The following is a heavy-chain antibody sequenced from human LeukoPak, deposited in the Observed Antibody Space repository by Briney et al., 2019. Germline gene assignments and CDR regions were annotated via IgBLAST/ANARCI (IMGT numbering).Heavy chain of an antibody. CDR1: GDSISSVSYY. V-gene: IGHV4-31*03. D-gene: IGHD3-10*01. CDR3: ARVNYGSATKEDY. CDR2: IYYSGSA. Sequence: SETLSLTCTVSGDSISSVSYYWGWIRQPPGKGLEWIGYIYYSGSAYYNPSLKSRVTISVDTSENQFSLKLSSVTAADTAVYYCARVNYGSATKEDYWGQGTLVTVSS. J-gene: IGHJ4*02.